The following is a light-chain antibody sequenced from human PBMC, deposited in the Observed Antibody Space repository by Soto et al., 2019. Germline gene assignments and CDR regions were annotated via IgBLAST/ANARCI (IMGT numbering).Light chain of an antibody. J-gene: IGKJ4*01. CDR2: GAS. CDR3: QQYDTSPLT. Sequence: EIVLTQSPGALSLSPGERATLSCGASRSVRSNSLAWYQQKPGQAPRLLIYGASSMATGVPDRFSGSGSGTDFTLTISRLEPEDFAVYHCQQYDTSPLTFGGGTKVEIK. CDR1: RSVRSNS. V-gene: IGKV3-20*01.